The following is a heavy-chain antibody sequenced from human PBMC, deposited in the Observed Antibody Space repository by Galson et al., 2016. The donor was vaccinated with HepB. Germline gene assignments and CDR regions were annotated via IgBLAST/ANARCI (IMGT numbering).Heavy chain of an antibody. CDR1: GFTFTRYN. CDR2: ISSGSSYI. D-gene: IGHD6-13*01. Sequence: SLRLSCATSGFTFTRYNMNWVRQAPGKGLEWVSSISSGSSYIYYADSVKGRFTISRDNVKKSLYLQMNSLRPEDTAVCYCARVREQQLLDAFDIWGQGTMVTVSS. V-gene: IGHV3-21*01. CDR3: ARVREQQLLDAFDI. J-gene: IGHJ3*02.